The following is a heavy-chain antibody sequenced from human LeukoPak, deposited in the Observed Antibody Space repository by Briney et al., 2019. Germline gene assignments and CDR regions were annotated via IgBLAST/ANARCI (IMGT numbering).Heavy chain of an antibody. CDR3: ARGPYSSSSLYYYYMDV. D-gene: IGHD6-6*01. CDR1: GGTFSSYA. Sequence: ASVKVSCKASGGTFSSYAISWVRQAPEQGLEWMGGIIPIFGTANYAQKFQGRVTITTDESTSTAYMELSSLRSEDTAVYYCARGPYSSSSLYYYYMDVWGKGTTVTVSS. CDR2: IIPIFGTA. V-gene: IGHV1-69*05. J-gene: IGHJ6*03.